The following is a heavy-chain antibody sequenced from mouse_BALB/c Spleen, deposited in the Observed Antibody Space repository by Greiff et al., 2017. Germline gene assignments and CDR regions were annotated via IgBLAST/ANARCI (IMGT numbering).Heavy chain of an antibody. V-gene: IGHV1-9*01. CDR3: AICGNHYAMDY. Sequence: VQLQQSGAELMKPGASVKISCKATGYTFSSYWIEWVKQRPGHGLEWIGEILPGSGSTNYNEKFKGKATFTADTSSNTAYMQLSSLTSEDSAVYYCAICGNHYAMDYWGQGTSVTVSS. CDR1: GYTFSSYW. J-gene: IGHJ4*01. CDR2: ILPGSGST. D-gene: IGHD2-1*01.